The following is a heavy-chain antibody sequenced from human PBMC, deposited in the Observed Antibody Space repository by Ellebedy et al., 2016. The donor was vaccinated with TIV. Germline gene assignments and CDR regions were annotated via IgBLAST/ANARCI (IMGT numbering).Heavy chain of an antibody. CDR1: GYSFTSYW. D-gene: IGHD4-17*01. V-gene: IGHV5-10-1*01. J-gene: IGHJ4*02. Sequence: PGGSLRLSCKGSGYSFTSYWISWVRQMPGKGLEWMGRIDPSDSYTNYSPSFQGHVTISADKSISTAYRQWSSLNASDTAMYYCASAGDYVGGFDYWGQGTLVTVSS. CDR2: IDPSDSYT. CDR3: ASAGDYVGGFDY.